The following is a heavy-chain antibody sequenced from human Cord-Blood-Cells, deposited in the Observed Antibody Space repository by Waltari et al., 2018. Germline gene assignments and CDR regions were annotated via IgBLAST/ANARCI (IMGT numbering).Heavy chain of an antibody. CDR1: GYIFTSYA. J-gene: IGHJ4*02. CDR2: INAGNSNT. Sequence: QVQLVQSGAEVKKPGASAQVYCKASGYIFTSYALHWVRQAPAHRLEWMGWINAGNSNTKYSQKFQGKVTITRDTSASTAYMELSSLRSEDTDVYYCARDRGFDYWGQGTLVTVSS. CDR3: ARDRGFDY. V-gene: IGHV1-3*01.